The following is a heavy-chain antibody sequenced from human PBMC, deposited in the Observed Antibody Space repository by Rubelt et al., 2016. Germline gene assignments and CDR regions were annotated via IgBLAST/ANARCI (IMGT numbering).Heavy chain of an antibody. CDR3: AIFRDISGWGPDP. J-gene: IGHJ5*02. CDR2: INHSGST. V-gene: IGHV4-34*08. D-gene: IGHD6-19*01. Sequence: GGGLVQPGGSLRLSCAASGFTFGTYWMTWVRQPPGKGLEWIGEINHSGSTNYNPSLKSRVTISVDTSKNQFSLKVTSVTAADTALYYCAIFRDISGWGPDPWGQGTLVTVSS. CDR1: GFTFGTYW.